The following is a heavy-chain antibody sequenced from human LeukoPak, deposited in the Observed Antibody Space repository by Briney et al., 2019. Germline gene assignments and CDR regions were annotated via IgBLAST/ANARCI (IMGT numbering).Heavy chain of an antibody. Sequence: SETLSLTCTVSGGSTSSYYWSWIRQPPGKGLEWIGYIYYSGSTNYNPSLKSRVTISVDTSKNQFSLKLSSVTAADTAVYYCARDSEGGSYYEGWGQGTLVTVSS. D-gene: IGHD1-26*01. CDR1: GGSTSSYY. J-gene: IGHJ4*02. CDR3: ARDSEGGSYYEG. CDR2: IYYSGST. V-gene: IGHV4-59*01.